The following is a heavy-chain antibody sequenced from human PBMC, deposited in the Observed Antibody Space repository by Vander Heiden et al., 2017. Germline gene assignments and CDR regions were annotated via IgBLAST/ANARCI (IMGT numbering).Heavy chain of an antibody. Sequence: EVQLLESGGGLVQPGGSLRLSCAASGFTFSSCAMSWVRQAPGKGLEWVSGISGSGGSTYYADSVKGRFTISRDKSKDTLYLQMNSLRAEDTAVYYCVKGISLDSGYIGDYWGQGTLVTVSS. CDR1: GFTFSSCA. V-gene: IGHV3-23*01. D-gene: IGHD3-22*01. CDR2: ISGSGGST. J-gene: IGHJ4*02. CDR3: VKGISLDSGYIGDY.